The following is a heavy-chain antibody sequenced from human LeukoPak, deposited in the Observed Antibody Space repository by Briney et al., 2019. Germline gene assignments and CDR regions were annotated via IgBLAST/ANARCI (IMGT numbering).Heavy chain of an antibody. CDR1: GFTFSSYG. Sequence: PGGSLRLSCAASGFTFSSYGMHWVRQAPGKGLEWVAFIRYDGSNKYYADSVKGRFTISRDNSKNTLYLQMNSLRAEDTAVYYCAKDTEELAAALIGVDVWGKGTTVTVSS. V-gene: IGHV3-30*02. D-gene: IGHD6-13*01. J-gene: IGHJ6*04. CDR3: AKDTEELAAALIGVDV. CDR2: IRYDGSNK.